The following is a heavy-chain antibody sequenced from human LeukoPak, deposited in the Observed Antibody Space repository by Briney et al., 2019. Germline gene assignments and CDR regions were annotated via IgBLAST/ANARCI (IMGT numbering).Heavy chain of an antibody. J-gene: IGHJ4*02. CDR1: GFTVSSTY. D-gene: IGHD1-7*01. CDR2: IYSGGSP. Sequence: GGSLRLSCAASGFTVSSTYMSWVRQAPGKGLEWVSVIYSGGSPFYADSVKGRFTISRDISKNTVYLQMNSLRAEDTAVYHCARGGPFTGTISTPRASDYWGQGILVTVSS. CDR3: ARGGPFTGTISTPRASDY. V-gene: IGHV3-66*01.